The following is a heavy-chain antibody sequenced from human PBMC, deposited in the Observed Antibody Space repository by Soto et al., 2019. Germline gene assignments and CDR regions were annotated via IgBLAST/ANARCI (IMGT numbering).Heavy chain of an antibody. D-gene: IGHD3-22*01. V-gene: IGHV3-7*01. CDR1: GFSFSSYW. Sequence: PGGSLRLSCAATGFSFSSYWMSWVRQAPGGGLEWVANIQQDGSETYYVDSVKGRFTVSRDNVNNSVYLQMNSLRVEDTAVYYCARERHYYDRSGYQRYWGQGTVVTVSS. CDR3: ARERHYYDRSGYQRY. CDR2: IQQDGSET. J-gene: IGHJ4*02.